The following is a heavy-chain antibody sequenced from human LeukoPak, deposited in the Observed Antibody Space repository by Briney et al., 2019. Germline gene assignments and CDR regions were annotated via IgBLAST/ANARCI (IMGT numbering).Heavy chain of an antibody. CDR1: GFTFSSYG. CDR2: IWYDGSNK. V-gene: IGHV3-33*01. J-gene: IGHJ3*02. Sequence: QPGRSLRLSCAASGFTFSSYGMHWVRKAPGKGLEWVAVIWYDGSNKYYADSVKGRFTISRDNSKNTLYLQMNSLRAEDTAVYYCARDGDAANIVVVPAANDAFDIWGQGTMVTVSS. D-gene: IGHD2-2*01. CDR3: ARDGDAANIVVVPAANDAFDI.